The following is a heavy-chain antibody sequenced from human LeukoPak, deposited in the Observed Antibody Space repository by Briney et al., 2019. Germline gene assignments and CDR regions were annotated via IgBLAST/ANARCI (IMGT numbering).Heavy chain of an antibody. CDR1: GYTFTGYY. CDR3: ARGEDIVATIDLDY. J-gene: IGHJ4*02. Sequence: GASVKVSCKASGYTFTGYYMHWVRQAPGQGLEWMGWINPNSGGTNYAQKLQGRVTMTTDTSTSTAYMELRSLRSDDTAVYYCARGEDIVATIDLDYWGQGTLVTVSS. CDR2: INPNSGGT. V-gene: IGHV1-2*02. D-gene: IGHD5-12*01.